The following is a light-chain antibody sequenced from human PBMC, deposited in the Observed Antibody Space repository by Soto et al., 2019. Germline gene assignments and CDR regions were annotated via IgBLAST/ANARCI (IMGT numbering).Light chain of an antibody. CDR3: SPHAGSRVV. CDR2: DVT. Sequence: QSALTQPPSASGSPGQSVTISCTGTSSDVGAYKYVSWYQQYPGKAPKLLIYDVTERPSGVPDRFSGSKSGNTASLTVSGPEVEEEADYSCSPHAGSRVVFGVGPTLTVL. J-gene: IGLJ2*01. CDR1: SSDVGAYKY. V-gene: IGLV2-8*01.